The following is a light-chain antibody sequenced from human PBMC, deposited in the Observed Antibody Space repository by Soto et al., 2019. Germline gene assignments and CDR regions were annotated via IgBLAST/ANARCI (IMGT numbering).Light chain of an antibody. CDR3: QQAISFPYT. CDR2: AAS. CDR1: QTIVTW. V-gene: IGKV1-12*01. J-gene: IGKJ2*01. Sequence: DIQMTQSPSSVSASVGDRVTITCRASQTIVTWLAWYQQKPGKAPKLLISAASTLQSGVPSRFSGSGSGTDFTLTISSLHPEDFATYYCQQAISFPYTFGQGTKLEIK.